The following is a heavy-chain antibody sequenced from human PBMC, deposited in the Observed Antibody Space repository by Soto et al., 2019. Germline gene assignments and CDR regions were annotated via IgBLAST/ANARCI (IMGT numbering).Heavy chain of an antibody. CDR3: TRQGCGSASCYSQLDY. D-gene: IGHD2-2*02. CDR1: GYTFRDDY. CDR2: ITDSSSYT. J-gene: IGHJ4*02. Sequence: QVRLVESGGGLVKPGGSLRLSCAAYGYTFRDDYMSWIRQAPGKGLEWVSYITDSSSYTRYADSVKGRFTISRDNAKNSLYLQMNSLRADDTAVYYCTRQGCGSASCYSQLDYWGQGTLVTFYS. V-gene: IGHV3-11*06.